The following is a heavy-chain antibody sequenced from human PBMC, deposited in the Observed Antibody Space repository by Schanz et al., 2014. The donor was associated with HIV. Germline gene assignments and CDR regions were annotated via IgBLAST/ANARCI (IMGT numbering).Heavy chain of an antibody. J-gene: IGHJ6*02. CDR3: TRGRFLERXGMDV. D-gene: IGHD3-3*01. V-gene: IGHV3-33*05. CDR2: ISYDGSRK. CDR1: GFSFNNYG. Sequence: QVQLVESGGGVVQPGRSLRLSCVASGFSFNNYGMHWVRQAPGKGLEWVAVISYDGSRKHFADSVKGRFMISRDNSNNTLYLQMNSLRAEDTAVYFCTRGRFLERXGMDVWGQGTAVTVSS.